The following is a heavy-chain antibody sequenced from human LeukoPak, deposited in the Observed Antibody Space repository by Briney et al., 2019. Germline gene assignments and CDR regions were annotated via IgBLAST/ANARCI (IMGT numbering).Heavy chain of an antibody. J-gene: IGHJ4*02. V-gene: IGHV3-21*01. CDR2: ISSSSSYI. CDR3: ARDYYDSSGYYYEYYFDY. Sequence: KAGGSLRLSCAASGFTFSSYSMNWVHQAPGKGLEWVSSISSSSSYIHYADSVKGRFTISRDNAKNSLYLQMNSLRAEDTAVYYCARDYYDSSGYYYEYYFDYWGQGTLVTVSS. CDR1: GFTFSSYS. D-gene: IGHD3-22*01.